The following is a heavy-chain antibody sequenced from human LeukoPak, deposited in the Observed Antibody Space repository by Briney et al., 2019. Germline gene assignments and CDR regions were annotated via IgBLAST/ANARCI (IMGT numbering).Heavy chain of an antibody. V-gene: IGHV3-48*03. CDR3: AELGITMIGGV. D-gene: IGHD3-10*02. Sequence: GGSLRLSCAASGFTFSSYEMNWVRQAPGKGLEGVSYISSSGSTIYYADSVKGRLTISGDNAKNSLYLKMNSLRAEDTAVYYCAELGITMIGGVWGKGTTVTISS. CDR2: ISSSGSTI. CDR1: GFTFSSYE. J-gene: IGHJ6*04.